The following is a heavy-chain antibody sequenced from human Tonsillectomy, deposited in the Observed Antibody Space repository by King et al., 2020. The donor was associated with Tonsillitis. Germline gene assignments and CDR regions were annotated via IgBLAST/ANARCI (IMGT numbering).Heavy chain of an antibody. D-gene: IGHD3-22*01. Sequence: QLVQSGGGVVEPGKSLRLSCAVSGFIFTSYAIHLVRQSPGKGLEWVAVISHDASDKSDADSVKGRFTVSSDNSKSTLFLQMNSLRAADTAVYYCAITYDSSGYYYNARDYWGQGTLVTVSS. CDR2: ISHDASDK. CDR3: AITYDSSGYYYNARDY. V-gene: IGHV3-30-3*01. J-gene: IGHJ4*02. CDR1: GFIFTSYA.